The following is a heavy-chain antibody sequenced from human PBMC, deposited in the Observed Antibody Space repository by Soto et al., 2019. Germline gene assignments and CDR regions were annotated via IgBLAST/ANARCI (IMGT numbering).Heavy chain of an antibody. CDR3: ARVGGDDFGDSGGFDY. D-gene: IGHD4-17*01. Sequence: QVQLQESGPGLVKPSETLSLICTVSGVSIRDYFWTWIRQPPGKGLEWIGYIYYSGRTNYNPSLKSRVSISVDTSKNHFSLQLRSVTAADTAVYYCARVGGDDFGDSGGFDYWGQGTLVTVSS. CDR1: GVSIRDYF. CDR2: IYYSGRT. V-gene: IGHV4-59*01. J-gene: IGHJ4*02.